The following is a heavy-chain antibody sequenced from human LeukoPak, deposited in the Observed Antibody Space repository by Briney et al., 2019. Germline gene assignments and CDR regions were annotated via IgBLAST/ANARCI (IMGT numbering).Heavy chain of an antibody. CDR1: GFTFSSYA. CDR2: ISYDGSNK. J-gene: IGHJ4*02. D-gene: IGHD3-10*01. Sequence: GGSLRLSCAASGFTFSSYAMHWVRQAPGKGLEWVAVISYDGSNKYYADSVKGRFTISRDNSKNTLYLQMNTLRVEDTAVYFCARGSAGPGSYRPFDQWGQGTLVTVSS. V-gene: IGHV3-30*07. CDR3: ARGSAGPGSYRPFDQ.